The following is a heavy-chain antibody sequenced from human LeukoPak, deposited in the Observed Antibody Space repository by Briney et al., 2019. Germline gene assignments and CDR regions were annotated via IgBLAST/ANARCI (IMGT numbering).Heavy chain of an antibody. CDR1: GFTFSNVW. V-gene: IGHV3-15*01. D-gene: IGHD3-10*01. CDR2: IKSKTDGGTT. CDR3: TTDFYGSGSYSHDY. Sequence: GGSLRLSCAASGFTFSNVWMSWVRQAPGKGLEWVGRIKSKTDGGTTDYAAPVKGRFTISRDDSKNTLYLQMNSLKTEDTAVDYCTTDFYGSGSYSHDYWGQGTLVTVSS. J-gene: IGHJ4*02.